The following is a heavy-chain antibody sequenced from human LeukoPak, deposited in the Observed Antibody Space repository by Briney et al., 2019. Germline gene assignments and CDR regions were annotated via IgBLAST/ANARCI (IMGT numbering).Heavy chain of an antibody. CDR1: GFTFSHYW. CDR3: AKAPSYDFWSGYSGQNWFDP. D-gene: IGHD3-3*01. Sequence: GGSLRLSCAASGFTFSHYWMSWVRQAPGKGLEWVSAISGSGGSTYYADSVKGRFTISRDNSKNTLYLQMNSLRAEDTAVYYCAKAPSYDFWSGYSGQNWFDPWGQGTLVTVSS. J-gene: IGHJ5*02. V-gene: IGHV3-23*01. CDR2: ISGSGGST.